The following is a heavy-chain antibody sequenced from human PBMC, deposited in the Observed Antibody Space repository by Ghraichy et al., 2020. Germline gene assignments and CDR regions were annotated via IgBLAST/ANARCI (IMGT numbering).Heavy chain of an antibody. CDR2: IYHSGST. CDR3: ARAWNAYAFDI. D-gene: IGHD1-1*01. CDR1: GGSISSGGYS. V-gene: IGHV4-30-2*01. Sequence: SETLSLTCAVSGGSISSGGYSWSWIRQPPGKGLEWIGYIYHSGSTYYNPSLKSRVTISVDRSKNQFSLKLSSVTAADTAVYYCARAWNAYAFDIWGQGTMVTVSS. J-gene: IGHJ3*02.